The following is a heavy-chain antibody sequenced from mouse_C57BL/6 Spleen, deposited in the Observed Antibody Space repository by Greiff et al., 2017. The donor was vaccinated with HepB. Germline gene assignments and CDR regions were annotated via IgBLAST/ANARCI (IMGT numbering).Heavy chain of an antibody. D-gene: IGHD1-1*01. CDR2: ISDGGSYT. V-gene: IGHV5-4*01. CDR1: GFTFSSYA. J-gene: IGHJ3*01. Sequence: EVQGVESGGGLVKPGGSLKLSCAASGFTFSSYAMSWVSQTPEKRLEWVATISDGGSYTYYPDNVKGRFTISRDNAKNNLYLQMSHLKSEDTAMYYCARDGDYYYGSGLPWFAYWGQGTLVTVSA. CDR3: ARDGDYYYGSGLPWFAY.